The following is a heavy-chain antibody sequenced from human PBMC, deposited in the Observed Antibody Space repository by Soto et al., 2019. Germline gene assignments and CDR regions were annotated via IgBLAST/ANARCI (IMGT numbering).Heavy chain of an antibody. CDR2: INPNSGGT. Sequence: GSVKGCWNSSGYAFIGHYMHLVRQAPGQGLEWMGWINPNSGGTNYAQKFQGRIIMTRDTSISTAYMELSRLRSDDTAVYYCARDSYYDILTGYSRNAFDVWGQGTVVTVSS. V-gene: IGHV1-2*02. CDR1: GYAFIGHY. CDR3: ARDSYYDILTGYSRNAFDV. J-gene: IGHJ3*01. D-gene: IGHD3-9*01.